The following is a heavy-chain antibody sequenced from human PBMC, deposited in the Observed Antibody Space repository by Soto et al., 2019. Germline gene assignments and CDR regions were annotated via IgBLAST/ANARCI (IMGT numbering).Heavy chain of an antibody. Sequence: GGSLRLSCAASGFTFSSYGMHWVRQAPGKGLEWVAVISYDGSNKYYADSVKGRFTISRDNSKNTLYLQMNSLRAEDTAVYYCAKVYCSSTSCYYYYMDVWGKGTTVTVSS. D-gene: IGHD2-2*01. CDR1: GFTFSSYG. J-gene: IGHJ6*03. CDR3: AKVYCSSTSCYYYYMDV. CDR2: ISYDGSNK. V-gene: IGHV3-30*18.